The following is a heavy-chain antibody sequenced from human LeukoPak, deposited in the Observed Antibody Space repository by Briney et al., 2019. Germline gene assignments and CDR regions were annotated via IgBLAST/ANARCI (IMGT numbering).Heavy chain of an antibody. J-gene: IGHJ4*02. Sequence: GGSLRLSCAASGFAFSTYAVHWVRQAPGKGLEWVAVISYDGSKRYYADSVKGRFTISRDNSKNAFLQMNSLRAEDTAVYYCARDYDTSGSYFDFFDYWGQGTLVTVSS. CDR1: GFAFSTYA. CDR3: ARDYDTSGSYFDFFDY. CDR2: ISYDGSKR. V-gene: IGHV3-30-3*01. D-gene: IGHD3-22*01.